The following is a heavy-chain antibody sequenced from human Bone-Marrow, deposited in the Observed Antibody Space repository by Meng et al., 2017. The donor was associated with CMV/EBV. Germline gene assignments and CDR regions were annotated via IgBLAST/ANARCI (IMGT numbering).Heavy chain of an antibody. CDR1: GYSISSGYY. CDR2: IYYSGST. CDR3: ARLGDIVVVPAAKAGVFGMDV. D-gene: IGHD2-2*01. V-gene: IGHV4-31*03. Sequence: SETLSLTCTVSGYSISSGYYWSWIRQHPGKGLEWIGYIYYSGSTYYNPSLKSRVTISVDTSKNQFSLKLSSVTAADTAVYYCARLGDIVVVPAAKAGVFGMDVWGQGTTVTVSS. J-gene: IGHJ6*02.